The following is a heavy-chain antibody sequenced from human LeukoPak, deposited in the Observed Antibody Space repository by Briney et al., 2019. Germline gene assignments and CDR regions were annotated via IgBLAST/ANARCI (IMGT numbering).Heavy chain of an antibody. Sequence: GASVKVSCKASGGTFSSYAISWVRQAPGQGLEWMGGIISIFGTANYAQKFQGRVTITADESTSTAYMELSSLRSEDTAVYYCAGTVDTAMVKGYYFDYWGQGTLVTVSS. V-gene: IGHV1-69*13. CDR1: GGTFSSYA. CDR2: IISIFGTA. D-gene: IGHD5-18*01. CDR3: AGTVDTAMVKGYYFDY. J-gene: IGHJ4*02.